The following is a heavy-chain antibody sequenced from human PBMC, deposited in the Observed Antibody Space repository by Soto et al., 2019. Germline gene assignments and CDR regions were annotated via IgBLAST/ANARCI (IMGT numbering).Heavy chain of an antibody. V-gene: IGHV3-23*01. Sequence: GGSLRLSCAASGFTFSSYAMSWVRQAPGKGLEWVSAISGSGGSTYYADSVKGRFTISRDNAKNSLYLQMNSLRAEDAAVYCWARDGGGSYNWFDPWGQGTLVTVSS. CDR3: ARDGGGSYNWFDP. CDR2: ISGSGGST. CDR1: GFTFSSYA. J-gene: IGHJ5*02. D-gene: IGHD1-26*01.